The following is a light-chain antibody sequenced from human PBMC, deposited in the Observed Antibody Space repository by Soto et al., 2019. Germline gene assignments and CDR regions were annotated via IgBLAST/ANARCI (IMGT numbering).Light chain of an antibody. CDR3: HQYGSSPWT. CDR2: GAS. V-gene: IGKV3-20*01. CDR1: QSVSSTY. Sequence: IVLTQSPGTLSLSPGERATLSCRARQSVSSTYLAWYEQKPGQAPRLLIYGASSRATGIPDRFSGSGSGTDFTLTISRVEPEDFAVFYCHQYGSSPWTFGQGTKVEIK. J-gene: IGKJ1*01.